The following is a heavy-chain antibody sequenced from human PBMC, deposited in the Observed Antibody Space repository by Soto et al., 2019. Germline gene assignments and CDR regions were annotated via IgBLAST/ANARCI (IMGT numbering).Heavy chain of an antibody. D-gene: IGHD1-7*01. V-gene: IGHV4-4*07. CDR1: GAYVSDFS. CDR2: ITVNGIT. Sequence: QVQQLESGPGLVKPWDTLSLTCTVSGAYVSDFSWSWIRQPAGKGLEWIGRITVNGITQYTPSFRSRVTTSMDTSRHYFSLSLQSATDADTALYYCARESGENWTYEAHWGQGNLVTVSS. J-gene: IGHJ1*01. CDR3: ARESGENWTYEAH.